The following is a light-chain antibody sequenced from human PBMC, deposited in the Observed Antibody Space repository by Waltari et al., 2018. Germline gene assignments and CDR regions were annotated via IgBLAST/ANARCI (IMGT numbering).Light chain of an antibody. J-gene: IGKJ1*01. CDR3: QHYVRLPAT. Sequence: EIVLTQSPGTLSLSPGERVTLSCRASQSVSRSLAWYQQKPGQATRRLIYAASSRATGMPGRVSGSGSGTDFSLTISRLEPEDFAVYYCQHYVRLPATFGQGNKVEI. CDR2: AAS. CDR1: QSVSRS. V-gene: IGKV3-20*01.